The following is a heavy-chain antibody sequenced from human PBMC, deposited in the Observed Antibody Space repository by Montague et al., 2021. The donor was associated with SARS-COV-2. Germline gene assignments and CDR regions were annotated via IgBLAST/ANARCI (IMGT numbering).Heavy chain of an antibody. CDR3: ARQRRGGLVSTPRFFDY. D-gene: IGHD6-19*01. J-gene: IGHJ4*02. V-gene: IGHV4-39*01. CDR2: IYYSGST. Sequence: SEALSLTCTVSGGSIGSSSYYWGWIRQPPGKGLEWIGSIYYSGSTYYNPSHKSRVTISVDTSKNQFSLKLSSVAAADTAVYYCARQRRGGLVSTPRFFDYWGQGTLVTVSS. CDR1: GGSIGSSSYY.